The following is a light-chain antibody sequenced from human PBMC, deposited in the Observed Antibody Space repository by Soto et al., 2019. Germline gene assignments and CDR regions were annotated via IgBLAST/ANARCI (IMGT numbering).Light chain of an antibody. J-gene: IGLJ1*01. Sequence: QSVLTQPPSVSGAPGQRVTISCTGSSSNIGAGYDVYWYQQLPGTAPKLLIYGNSNRPSGVPDRFSGSEAGTSASLAITGLQAEDEADYCCQSYDSGRSYVLGTGTKVTVL. V-gene: IGLV1-40*01. CDR3: QSYDSGRSYV. CDR1: SSNIGAGYD. CDR2: GNS.